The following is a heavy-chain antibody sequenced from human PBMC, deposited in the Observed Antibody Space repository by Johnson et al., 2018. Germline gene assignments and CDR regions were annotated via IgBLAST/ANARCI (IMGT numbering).Heavy chain of an antibody. D-gene: IGHD5-18*01. J-gene: IGHJ6*03. CDR1: GFTFSSYD. CDR2: IGTAGDT. V-gene: IGHV3-13*01. Sequence: VQLVESGGGLVRPGGSLRLSCAASGFTFSSYDMHWVRQATGKGLEWVSAIGTAGDTYYPGSGQGRFTISRENAKNSLYLQMNSLRAGDTPVYYCARGGYSYGTGEFYYYYYMDVWGKGTTVTVSS. CDR3: ARGGYSYGTGEFYYYYYMDV.